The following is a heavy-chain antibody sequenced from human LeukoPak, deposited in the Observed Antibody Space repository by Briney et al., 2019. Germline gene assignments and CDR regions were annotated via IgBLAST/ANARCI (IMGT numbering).Heavy chain of an antibody. Sequence: SETLSLTCTVSGGSISSYYWSWIRQPPGKGLEWIGYIYYSGSTNYNPSLKSRVTISVDTSKNQFSLKLSSVTAADTAVYYCAREAPIDYYYYMDVWGKGTTVTVSS. V-gene: IGHV4-59*01. CDR2: IYYSGST. CDR3: AREAPIDYYYYMDV. J-gene: IGHJ6*03. CDR1: GGSISSYY.